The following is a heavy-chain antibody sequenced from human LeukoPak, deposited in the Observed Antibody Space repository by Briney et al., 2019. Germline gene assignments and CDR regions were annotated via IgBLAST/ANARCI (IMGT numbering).Heavy chain of an antibody. V-gene: IGHV4-39*02. CDR1: GXSVSSRPHF. CDR3: VRLLGGYFAGNTFDI. J-gene: IGHJ3*02. Sequence: SETLSLTCTVSGXSVSSRPHFWAWIRQTPGMGLEWIGTIYYTGSANYNPSLKSRVTMSVDTSKDHFSLNLSSVTATDTAVYFCVRLLGGYFAGNTFDIWGQGTVVSVSS. CDR2: IYYTGSA. D-gene: IGHD5-12*01.